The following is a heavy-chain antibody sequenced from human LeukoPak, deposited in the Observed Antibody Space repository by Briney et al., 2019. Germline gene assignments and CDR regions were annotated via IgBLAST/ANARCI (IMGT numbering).Heavy chain of an antibody. V-gene: IGHV1-69*05. CDR2: IIPIFGTA. D-gene: IGHD3-22*01. CDR1: GGTFSSYA. CDR3: ARDAYYYDSSGYYY. Sequence: ASVKVSCKASGGTFSSYAISWVRQAPGQGLEWMGGIIPIFGTANYAQKFQGRVTITTDKSTSTAYMELSSLRSEDTAVYYCARDAYYYDSSGYYYWGQGTLVTVSS. J-gene: IGHJ4*02.